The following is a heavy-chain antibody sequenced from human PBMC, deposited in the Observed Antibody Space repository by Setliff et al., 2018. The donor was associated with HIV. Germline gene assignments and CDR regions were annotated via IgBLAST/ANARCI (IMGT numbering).Heavy chain of an antibody. J-gene: IGHJ4*02. Sequence: ETLSLTCTASGGSISSSSYYWGWIRQPPGKGLEWIGSIYYSGRTYYNPSLKSRVTISVDTSKNQFSLKLSSVTAADTAVYYCAGLVVITTNFDYWGQGTLVTVSS. V-gene: IGHV4-39*01. CDR1: GGSISSSSYY. CDR2: IYYSGRT. CDR3: AGLVVITTNFDY. D-gene: IGHD3-22*01.